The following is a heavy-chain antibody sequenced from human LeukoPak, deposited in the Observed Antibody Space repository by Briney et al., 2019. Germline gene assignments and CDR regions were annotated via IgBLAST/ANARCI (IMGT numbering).Heavy chain of an antibody. V-gene: IGHV1-18*01. Sequence: AASVKVSFKASGYTFTSYDISWVRQAPGEGLEWMGWISAYNGNTNYAQKLQGRVTMTTDTSTSTAYMELRSLRSDDTAVYYCARDSCLQWACGANPAKNWFDPWGQGTLVTVSS. D-gene: IGHD1-26*01. CDR3: ARDSCLQWACGANPAKNWFDP. J-gene: IGHJ5*02. CDR2: ISAYNGNT. CDR1: GYTFTSYD.